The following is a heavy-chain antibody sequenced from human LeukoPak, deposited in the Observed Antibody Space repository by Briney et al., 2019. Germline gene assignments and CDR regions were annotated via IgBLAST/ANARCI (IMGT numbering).Heavy chain of an antibody. Sequence: SETLSLTCAVFGGSLSNHDRSWIRQPPGKGLEWIGEINHRGATNYYPSLKSRVTLSLATSTNQAPLKLNSFTAADTAVFYCATAQPYISMLVMIVAAVEFYFDSWGPGTLVTVSS. V-gene: IGHV4-34*01. CDR1: GGSLSNHD. J-gene: IGHJ4*02. D-gene: IGHD2-8*01. CDR3: ATAQPYISMLVMIVAAVEFYFDS. CDR2: INHRGAT.